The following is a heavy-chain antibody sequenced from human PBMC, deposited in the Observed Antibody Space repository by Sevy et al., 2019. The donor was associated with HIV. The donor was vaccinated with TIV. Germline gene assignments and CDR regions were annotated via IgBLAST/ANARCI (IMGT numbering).Heavy chain of an antibody. CDR2: ISTYNGNT. CDR3: ARATGMAVAGTGRYFDF. CDR1: GYKVDMYG. J-gene: IGHJ4*01. Sequence: ASGKVSCKISGYKVDMYGIAWVRQAPGQGLEWMGWISTYNGNTNYAQNFQGRVTMTTDTSTSVVYMELGGLRPDDTAVYYCARATGMAVAGTGRYFDFWGQGTLVTVSS. V-gene: IGHV1-18*04. D-gene: IGHD6-19*01.